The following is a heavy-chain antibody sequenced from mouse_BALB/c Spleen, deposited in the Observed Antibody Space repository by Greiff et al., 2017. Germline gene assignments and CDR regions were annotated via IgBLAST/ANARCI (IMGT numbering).Heavy chain of an antibody. CDR3: ARDGSYAMDY. CDR1: GFTFSSYA. D-gene: IGHD2-2*01. CDR2: ISSGGST. Sequence: EVQGVESGGGLVKPGGSLKLSCAASGFTFSSYAMSWVRQTPEKRLEWVASISSGGSTYYPDSVKGRFTISRDNARNILYLQMSSLRSEDTAMYYCARDGSYAMDYWGQGTSVTVSS. J-gene: IGHJ4*01. V-gene: IGHV5-6-5*01.